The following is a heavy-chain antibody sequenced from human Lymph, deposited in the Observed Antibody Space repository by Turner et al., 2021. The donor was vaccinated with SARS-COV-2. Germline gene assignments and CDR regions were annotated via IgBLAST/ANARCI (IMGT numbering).Heavy chain of an antibody. CDR2: FDPEDGET. D-gene: IGHD6-19*01. CDR3: ATDRKKWLGQTGDGMDV. CDR1: GYTLTELS. Sequence: QVHLVQSGAEVKKPGASVKVSCKVSGYTLTELSMHWVRQAPGKGLEWMGGFDPEDGETIYAQKFQGRVTMTVDTSTDTAYMELSSLRSEDTAVYYCATDRKKWLGQTGDGMDVWGQGTTVTVSS. J-gene: IGHJ6*02. V-gene: IGHV1-24*01.